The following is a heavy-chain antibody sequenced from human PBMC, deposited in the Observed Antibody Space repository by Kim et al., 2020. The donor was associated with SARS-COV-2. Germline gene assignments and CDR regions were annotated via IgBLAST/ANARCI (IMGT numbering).Heavy chain of an antibody. CDR2: ISSSSSTI. D-gene: IGHD3-9*01. J-gene: IGHJ4*02. Sequence: GGSLRLSCAASGFTFSSYSMNWVRQAPGKGLEWVSYISSSSSTIYYADSVKGRFTISRDNAKNSLYLQMNSLRAEDTAVYYCARDMAYYDILTGYSIPYYFDYWGQGTLVTVSS. CDR1: GFTFSSYS. V-gene: IGHV3-48*04. CDR3: ARDMAYYDILTGYSIPYYFDY.